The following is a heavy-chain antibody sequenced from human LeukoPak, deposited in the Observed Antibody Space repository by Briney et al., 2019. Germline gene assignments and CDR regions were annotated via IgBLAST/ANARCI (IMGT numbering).Heavy chain of an antibody. Sequence: SETLSLTCAVYGVSFSGYYWSWIRQPPGKGLEWIGEINHSGSTNYNPSLKSRVTISVDTSKNQFSLKLSSVTAADTAVYYCARGPRNIWFGERPLNWYFDLWGRGTLVTVSS. CDR2: INHSGST. J-gene: IGHJ2*01. CDR3: ARGPRNIWFGERPLNWYFDL. D-gene: IGHD3-10*01. V-gene: IGHV4-34*01. CDR1: GVSFSGYY.